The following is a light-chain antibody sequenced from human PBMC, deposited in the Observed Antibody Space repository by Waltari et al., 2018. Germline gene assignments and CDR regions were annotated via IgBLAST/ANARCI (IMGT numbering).Light chain of an antibody. Sequence: DIQMTQSPSSLSASVGDRVTITCRASQSISSYLNWYQQKPGKAPKLLIYAASSLQSGVPSRFSGSGSGTDFTLTISSLQPEDFATDYCQQSYSTLRTFGQGTKLEIK. CDR2: AAS. CDR3: QQSYSTLRT. V-gene: IGKV1-39*01. CDR1: QSISSY. J-gene: IGKJ2*01.